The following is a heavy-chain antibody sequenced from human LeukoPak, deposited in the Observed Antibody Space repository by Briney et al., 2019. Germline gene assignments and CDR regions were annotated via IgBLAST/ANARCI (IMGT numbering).Heavy chain of an antibody. V-gene: IGHV1-2*06. Sequence: ASVKVSCKASGYTFTGYYMHWVRRAPGQGLEWMGRINPNSGGTNYAQKFQGRVTMTRDTSISTAYMELSRLRSDDTAVYYCARVMGQYYYYYMDVWGKGTTVTVSS. CDR2: INPNSGGT. CDR1: GYTFTGYY. CDR3: ARVMGQYYYYYMDV. D-gene: IGHD2-8*01. J-gene: IGHJ6*03.